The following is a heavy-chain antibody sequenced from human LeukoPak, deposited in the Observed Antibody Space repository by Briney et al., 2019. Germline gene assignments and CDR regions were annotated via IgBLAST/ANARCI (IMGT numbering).Heavy chain of an antibody. D-gene: IGHD3-16*01. V-gene: IGHV4-4*02. CDR3: ARAVWYQFDY. J-gene: IGHJ4*02. CDR2: IPHSGST. Sequence: SETLSLTCAVSGDSISSDHWWSRVRQPPGKGLEWIGEIPHSGSTNYNPSLKSRVTISVDESKNQFSLKLSSVTAADTAVYYCARAVWYQFDYWGQGALVTVSS. CDR1: GDSISSDHW.